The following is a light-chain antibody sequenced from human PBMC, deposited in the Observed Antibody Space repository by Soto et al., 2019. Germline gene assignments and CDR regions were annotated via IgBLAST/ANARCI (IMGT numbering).Light chain of an antibody. V-gene: IGKV1-9*01. Sequence: DIQLTQSPSFLSASVGDTVTITCRASQGMSTYLAWYQQKPGKVPKLLIRSASTLQSGVPPRFSGGGSGTEFTLTISTLQPDDSGIYYCQQLNGYQLAFGGGTNLRSN. CDR1: QGMSTY. CDR3: QQLNGYQLA. J-gene: IGKJ4*01. CDR2: SAS.